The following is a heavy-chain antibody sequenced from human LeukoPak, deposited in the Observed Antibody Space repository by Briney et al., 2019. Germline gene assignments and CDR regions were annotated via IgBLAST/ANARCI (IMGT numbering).Heavy chain of an antibody. J-gene: IGHJ4*02. D-gene: IGHD2-21*02. CDR3: ARDLTY. Sequence: ASVKVSCKASGYTFSSYYIRWVRQAPGQGLEWIGIIYPSGGSTTYAQKLQGRVTMTTDTSNSPALMELSSLTADDTAVYYWARDLTYWGQGTLVTVSS. CDR2: IYPSGGST. V-gene: IGHV1-46*04. CDR1: GYTFSSYY.